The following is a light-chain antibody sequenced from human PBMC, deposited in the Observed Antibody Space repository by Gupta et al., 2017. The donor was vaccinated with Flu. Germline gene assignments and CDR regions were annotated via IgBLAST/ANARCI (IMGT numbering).Light chain of an antibody. J-gene: IGLJ3*02. CDR3: QAWDSNNWV. CDR1: KLGDKY. CDR2: QDS. Sequence: SYELLQQPSLSMCPGQTATITCSGDKLGDKYACWYQQKQGQSPVLVIYQDSKRPAGTPERFSGSNSGNTATLTIPGTQTMDDADYNRQAWDSNNWVVGGGTKLTVL. V-gene: IGLV3-1*01.